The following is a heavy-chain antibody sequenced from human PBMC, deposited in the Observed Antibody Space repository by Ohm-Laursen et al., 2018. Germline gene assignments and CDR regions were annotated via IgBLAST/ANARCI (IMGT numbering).Heavy chain of an antibody. CDR1: GGSFSGYY. D-gene: IGHD6-13*01. J-gene: IGHJ6*02. CDR3: ARGLRSEQQLADAYYYYYGMDV. Sequence: SETLSLTWSVYGGSFSGYYWSWIRQPPGKGLEWIGEINHSGSTNYNPSLKSRVTISVDTSKNQFSLKLSSVTAADTAVYYCARGLRSEQQLADAYYYYYGMDVWGQGTTVTVSS. V-gene: IGHV4-34*01. CDR2: INHSGST.